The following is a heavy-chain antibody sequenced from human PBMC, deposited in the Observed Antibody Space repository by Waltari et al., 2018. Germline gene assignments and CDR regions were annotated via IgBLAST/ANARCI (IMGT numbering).Heavy chain of an antibody. CDR2: ISSNSDNI. Sequence: EVRLVVSGGVLLQPGRSLRLYCAASGFTFDRYALHWVRQPPGKGLEWVSGISSNSDNIGYAVSVKGRFTISRDNAKNSLYLQMDSLRTEDTALYYCAKDGGSNWYSEIDSWGQGTLVTVSS. J-gene: IGHJ4*02. V-gene: IGHV3-9*01. D-gene: IGHD6-13*01. CDR1: GFTFDRYA. CDR3: AKDGGSNWYSEIDS.